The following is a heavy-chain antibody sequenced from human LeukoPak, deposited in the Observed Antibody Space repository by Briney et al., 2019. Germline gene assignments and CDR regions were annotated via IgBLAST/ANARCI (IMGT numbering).Heavy chain of an antibody. CDR1: GFTFSSYS. CDR2: ISSSSSYI. V-gene: IGHV3-21*01. J-gene: IGHJ4*02. CDR3: ARDLLGGWGGY. Sequence: GGSLRLSCAASGFTFSSYSTNWVRQAPGKGLEWVSSISSSSSYIYYADSVKGRFTISRDNAKNSLYLQMNSLRAEDTAVYYCARDLLGGWGGYWGQGTLVTVSS. D-gene: IGHD6-19*01.